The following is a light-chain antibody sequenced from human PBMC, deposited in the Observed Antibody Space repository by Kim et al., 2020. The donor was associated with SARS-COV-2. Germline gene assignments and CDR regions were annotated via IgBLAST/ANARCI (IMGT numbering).Light chain of an antibody. CDR2: GAS. CDR1: QRFSSN. CDR3: QQYNNWPYT. V-gene: IGKV3-15*01. Sequence: SGSPGERATLSCRASQRFSSNLAWYQQTPGQPPRPLIYGASTRATGIPASFSGSGSGTEFTLTISSLQSEDFAVYYCQQYNNWPYTFGQGTKLEI. J-gene: IGKJ2*01.